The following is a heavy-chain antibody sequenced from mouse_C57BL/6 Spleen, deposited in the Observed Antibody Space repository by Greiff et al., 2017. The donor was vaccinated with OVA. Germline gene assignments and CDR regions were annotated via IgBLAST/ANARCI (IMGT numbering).Heavy chain of an antibody. CDR3: ASSWGTTVVATNAMDY. J-gene: IGHJ4*01. V-gene: IGHV1-64*01. D-gene: IGHD1-1*01. CDR1: GYTFTSYW. Sequence: QVQLQQPGAELVKPGASVKLSCKASGYTFTSYWMHWVKQRPGQGLEWIGMIHPNSGSTNYNEKFKSKATLTVDKSSSTAYMQLSSLTSEDSAVYYCASSWGTTVVATNAMDYWGQGTSVTVSS. CDR2: IHPNSGST.